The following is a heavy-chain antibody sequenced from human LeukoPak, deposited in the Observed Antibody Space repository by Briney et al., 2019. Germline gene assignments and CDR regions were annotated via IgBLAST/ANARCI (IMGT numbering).Heavy chain of an antibody. J-gene: IGHJ4*02. CDR2: ISDTGST. D-gene: IGHD1-1*01. CDR1: GGSISSYY. V-gene: IGHV4-59*01. Sequence: SETLSLTCTVSGGSISSYYWSWIRKPPGKGLEWIGYISDTGSTNYNPSLKSRVTISVDTSKNQFSLKLSSVTAADTAVYHCTRGTYKFDSWGQGTLVTVSS. CDR3: TRGTYKFDS.